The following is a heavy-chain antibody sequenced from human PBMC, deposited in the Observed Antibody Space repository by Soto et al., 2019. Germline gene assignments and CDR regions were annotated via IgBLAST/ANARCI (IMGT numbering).Heavy chain of an antibody. V-gene: IGHV1-18*01. D-gene: IGHD3-3*01. Sequence: ASVKVSCKPSGYTFAAFGISWVRQAPGQGLEWMGWISAYNGNTNYAQKLQGRVTMTTDTSTSTAYMELRSLRSDDTAVYYCASVDFWSGYYLDYWGQGTLVTVSS. J-gene: IGHJ4*02. CDR3: ASVDFWSGYYLDY. CDR2: ISAYNGNT. CDR1: GYTFAAFG.